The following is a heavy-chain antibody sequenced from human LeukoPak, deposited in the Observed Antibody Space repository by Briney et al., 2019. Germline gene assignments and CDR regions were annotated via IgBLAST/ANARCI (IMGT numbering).Heavy chain of an antibody. J-gene: IGHJ4*02. CDR2: ISAYNGNT. CDR1: GYTFTSYG. Sequence: ASVKVSCKASGYTFTSYGVTWVRQAPGQGLEWMGWISAYNGNTNYAQDVQGRVTMSRDTSTSTAYMELRSLRSDDTAVYYCARLDIVSILFDSWGQGTLVTVSS. CDR3: ARLDIVSILFDS. V-gene: IGHV1-18*01. D-gene: IGHD5/OR15-5a*01.